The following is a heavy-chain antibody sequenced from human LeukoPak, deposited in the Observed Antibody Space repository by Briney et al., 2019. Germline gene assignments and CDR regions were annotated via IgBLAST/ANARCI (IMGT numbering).Heavy chain of an antibody. Sequence: SETLSLTCTVSGGSTSSGSYYWSWIRQPAGKGLEWIGRIYTSGSTNYNPSLKSRVTISVDTSKNQFSLKLSSVTAADTAVYYCARDLRRDGYNFYYYYGMDVWGQGTTVTVSS. D-gene: IGHD5-24*01. CDR3: ARDLRRDGYNFYYYYGMDV. CDR1: GGSTSSGSYY. J-gene: IGHJ6*02. CDR2: IYTSGST. V-gene: IGHV4-61*02.